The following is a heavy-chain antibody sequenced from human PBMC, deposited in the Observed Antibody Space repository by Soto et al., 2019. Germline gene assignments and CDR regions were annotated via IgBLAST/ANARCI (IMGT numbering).Heavy chain of an antibody. V-gene: IGHV3-23*01. CDR3: AKKVNSGSGSQFFDY. D-gene: IGHD3-10*01. Sequence: EVQLLGSGGGLVQPGGSLRLSCAASGFTFSSYSMSWVRQAPGKGLEWVSGFRSGGDDETTYYADAVRGRFTISRDNSKNTLFLQMNSLRAEDTAIYYCAKKVNSGSGSQFFDYWGQGTLVTVSS. J-gene: IGHJ4*02. CDR2: FRSGGDDETT. CDR1: GFTFSSYS.